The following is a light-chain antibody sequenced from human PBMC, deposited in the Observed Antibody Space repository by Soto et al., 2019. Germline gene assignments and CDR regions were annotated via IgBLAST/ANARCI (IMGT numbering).Light chain of an antibody. CDR1: QSVLYSSNNKNY. Sequence: DIVMTQSPDSLAVSLGERATINCKSSQSVLYSSNNKNYLAWYQQKPGQPPKLLIYWASTRESGVPDRFSGSGSGTDFILTISSLQAEDVAVYYCQLYYSTPPWTFGQGTKVEIK. J-gene: IGKJ1*01. CDR3: QLYYSTPPWT. V-gene: IGKV4-1*01. CDR2: WAS.